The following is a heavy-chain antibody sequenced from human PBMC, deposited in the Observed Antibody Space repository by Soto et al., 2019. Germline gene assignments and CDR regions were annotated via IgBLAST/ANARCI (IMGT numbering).Heavy chain of an antibody. CDR3: ARGRYGDY. D-gene: IGHD1-1*01. Sequence: QVHLVQSGAEVKKPGASVKVSCKGSGYTFTSYGITCVRQAPGQGLEWMGWISAHNGNTNYAQKFQGIVTVTRYTSTSTAYMELRSLRSDYTAVYDCARGRYGDYWGQGALVTVSS. J-gene: IGHJ4*02. CDR2: ISAHNGNT. V-gene: IGHV1-18*01. CDR1: GYTFTSYG.